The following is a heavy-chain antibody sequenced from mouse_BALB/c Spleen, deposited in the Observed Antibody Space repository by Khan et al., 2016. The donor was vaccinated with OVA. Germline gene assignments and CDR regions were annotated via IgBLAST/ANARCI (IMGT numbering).Heavy chain of an antibody. Sequence: EVQLLESGPGLVKPSQSLSLTCSVTGYSITSGYFWNWIRQFPGNKLEWMGYIRYDGNSNYNPSLKNRISITRDTSKNQFLLKLNSVTPEDTATYYCARGGSSGPAWFAYWGQGTLVTVSA. V-gene: IGHV3-6*02. CDR3: ARGGSSGPAWFAY. D-gene: IGHD3-1*01. CDR2: IRYDGNS. J-gene: IGHJ3*01. CDR1: GYSITSGYF.